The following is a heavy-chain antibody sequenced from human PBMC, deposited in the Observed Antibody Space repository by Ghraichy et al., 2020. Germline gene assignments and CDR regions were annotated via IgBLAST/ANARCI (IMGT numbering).Heavy chain of an antibody. D-gene: IGHD1-14*01. J-gene: IGHJ4*02. CDR2: IYYSGST. Sequence: SETLSLTCTVSGGSISSSSYYWGWIRQPPGKGLEWIGSIYYSGSTYYNPSLKSRVTISVDTSKNQFSLKLSSVTAADTAVYYCARQPPTEDSDYWGQGTLVTVSS. CDR3: ARQPPTEDSDY. V-gene: IGHV4-39*01. CDR1: GGSISSSSYY.